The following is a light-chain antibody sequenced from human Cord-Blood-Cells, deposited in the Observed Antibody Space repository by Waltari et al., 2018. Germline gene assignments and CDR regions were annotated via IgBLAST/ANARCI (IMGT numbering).Light chain of an antibody. Sequence: EIVLTQSPGTLSLSPGERATLSSRASQSVSSSNLTWYQQKPGQAPRLLIYGASSRATGIPDRFSGSGSGTDFTLTISRLEPEDFAVYYCQQYGSSPPWTFGQGTKVEIK. CDR1: QSVSSSN. V-gene: IGKV3-20*01. CDR2: GAS. J-gene: IGKJ1*01. CDR3: QQYGSSPPWT.